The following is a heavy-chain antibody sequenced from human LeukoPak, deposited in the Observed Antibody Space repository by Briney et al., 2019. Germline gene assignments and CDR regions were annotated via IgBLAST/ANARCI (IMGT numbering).Heavy chain of an antibody. CDR3: ARGRGIAAAPYYFDY. D-gene: IGHD6-13*01. CDR2: INHSGST. CDR1: GGSFSGYY. Sequence: PSETLSLTCAVYGGSFSGYYWSRIRQPPGKGLEWIGEINHSGSTNYNLSLKSRVTISVDTSKNQFSLKLSSVTAADTAVYYCARGRGIAAAPYYFDYWGQGTLVTVSS. J-gene: IGHJ4*02. V-gene: IGHV4-34*01.